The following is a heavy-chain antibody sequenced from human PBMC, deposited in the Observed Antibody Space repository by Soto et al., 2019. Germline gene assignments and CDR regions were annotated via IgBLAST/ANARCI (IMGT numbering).Heavy chain of an antibody. CDR1: GFTFSSYG. D-gene: IGHD4-17*01. J-gene: IGHJ1*01. V-gene: IGHV3-33*01. CDR3: ARDDYGGRFQH. CDR2: IWYDGSNK. Sequence: GGSLRLSCAASGFTFSSYGMHWVRQAPGKGLEWVAVIWYDGSNKYHADSVKGRFTISRDNSKNTLYLQMNSLRAEDTAVYYCARDDYGGRFQHWGQGTLVTVSS.